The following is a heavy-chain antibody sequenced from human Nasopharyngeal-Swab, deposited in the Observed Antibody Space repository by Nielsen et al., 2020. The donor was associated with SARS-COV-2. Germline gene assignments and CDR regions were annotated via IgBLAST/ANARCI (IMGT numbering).Heavy chain of an antibody. CDR2: ISYDGSNK. V-gene: IGHV3-30*03. J-gene: IGHJ4*02. Sequence: GESLKISCAASGFTFSSYGMHWVRQAPGKGLEWVAVISYDGSNKYYADSVKGRFTISRDNSKNTLYLQMNSLRAEDTAVYYCARGNGSYYLYIWDNWGQGTLVTVSS. CDR3: ARGNGSYYLYIWDN. CDR1: GFTFSSYG. D-gene: IGHD1-26*01.